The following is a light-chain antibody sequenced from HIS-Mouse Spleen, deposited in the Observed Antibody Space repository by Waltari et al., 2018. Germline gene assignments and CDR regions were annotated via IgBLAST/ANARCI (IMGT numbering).Light chain of an antibody. CDR2: DAS. J-gene: IGKJ4*01. CDR1: QSVSSY. Sequence: EIEFTQSPATLSLAPGERATLSCRASQSVSSYLAWYQQKPGQPPSLLIYDASNRATGIPARFSGSGSGTEFTLTISSLEPEDFAVYYCQQRSNWPPLTFGGGTKVEIK. CDR3: QQRSNWPPLT. V-gene: IGKV3-11*01.